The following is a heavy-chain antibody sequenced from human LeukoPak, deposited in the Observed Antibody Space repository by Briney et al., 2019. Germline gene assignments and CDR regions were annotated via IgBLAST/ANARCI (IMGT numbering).Heavy chain of an antibody. CDR3: AKDLYYYNTSGPFDY. J-gene: IGHJ4*02. V-gene: IGHV3-33*06. Sequence: GRSLRLSCAASGFTFSSYGMHWVRQAPGKGLEWVAVIWYDGSNKYYADSVKGRFTISRDNSKNTLYLQMNSLRAEDTAVYYCAKDLYYYNTSGPFDYWGRGTLVTVSS. CDR1: GFTFSSYG. CDR2: IWYDGSNK. D-gene: IGHD3-22*01.